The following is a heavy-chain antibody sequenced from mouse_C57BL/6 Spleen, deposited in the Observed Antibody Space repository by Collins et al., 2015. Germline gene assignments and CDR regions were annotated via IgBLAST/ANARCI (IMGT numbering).Heavy chain of an antibody. CDR2: IYPGNGDT. CDR3: ARSAYYGSSYGMDY. J-gene: IGHJ4*01. V-gene: IGHV1-82*01. CDR1: GYAVSSFW. D-gene: IGHD1-1*01. Sequence: QVQLQQSGPELVKPGASVKISCKASGYAVSSFWMNWVKQRPGKGLEWIGRIYPGNGDTNYSGNFKDKATLTADKSSNTAYIQLSSLTSEDSAVYFCARSAYYGSSYGMDYWGQGTSVTVSS.